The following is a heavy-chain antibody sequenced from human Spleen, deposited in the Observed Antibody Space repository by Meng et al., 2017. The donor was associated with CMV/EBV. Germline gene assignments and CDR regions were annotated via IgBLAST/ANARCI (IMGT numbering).Heavy chain of an antibody. J-gene: IGHJ4*02. Sequence: GESLKISCAASGFTFDDYGMSWVRQAPGKGLEWVSGINWNGGSTGYADSVKGRFTISRDNAKNTLYLQMDSLRHEDTAFYHCVKEGIRDEWPRDFDYWGQGLLVTVSS. CDR1: GFTFDDYG. CDR3: VKEGIRDEWPRDFDY. CDR2: INWNGGST. V-gene: IGHV3-20*01. D-gene: IGHD2-21*01.